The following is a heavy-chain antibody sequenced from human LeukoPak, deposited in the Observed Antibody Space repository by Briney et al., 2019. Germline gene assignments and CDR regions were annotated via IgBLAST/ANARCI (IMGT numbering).Heavy chain of an antibody. CDR2: IYYSGST. V-gene: IGHV4-39*01. CDR1: GGSISSSSYY. Sequence: SETLSLTCIASGGSISSSSYYWGWIRQPPGKELEWIGSIYYSGSTYYNPSLKSRVTISVDTSKIQFSLKLSSVTAADTAVYYCARFSYYYYYMDVWGKGTTVTVSS. CDR3: ARFSYYYYYMDV. J-gene: IGHJ6*03.